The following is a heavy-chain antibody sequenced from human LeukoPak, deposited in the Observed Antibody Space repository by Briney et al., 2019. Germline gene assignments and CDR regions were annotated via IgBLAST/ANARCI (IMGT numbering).Heavy chain of an antibody. CDR1: GFTLSTYN. Sequence: GRSLILSCAASGFTLSTYNTHWVRQAPGKGLEWVSSITSSSTYYADSVKGRFTISRDNAKNSLYLQMNSLRAEDTAVYYCARERVTTTAFDIWGQGTMVTVSS. CDR3: ARERVTTTAFDI. V-gene: IGHV3-21*01. CDR2: ITSSSTY. J-gene: IGHJ3*02. D-gene: IGHD5-12*01.